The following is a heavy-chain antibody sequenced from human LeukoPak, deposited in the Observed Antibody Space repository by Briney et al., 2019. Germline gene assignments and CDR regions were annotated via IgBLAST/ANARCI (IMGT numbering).Heavy chain of an antibody. Sequence: ASVKVSCKASGYTFTGYYMHWVRQAPGQGLEWMGWINPNSGGTNYAQNLQGRVTMTTDTSTSTAYMELRSLRSDDTAVYYCARFNHLLPYPSITGTLGHAFDIWGQGTMVTVSS. V-gene: IGHV1-2*02. CDR3: ARFNHLLPYPSITGTLGHAFDI. D-gene: IGHD1-20*01. CDR2: INPNSGGT. J-gene: IGHJ3*02. CDR1: GYTFTGYY.